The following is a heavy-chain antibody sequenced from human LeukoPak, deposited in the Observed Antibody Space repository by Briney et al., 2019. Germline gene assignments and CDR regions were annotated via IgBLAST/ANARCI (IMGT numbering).Heavy chain of an antibody. J-gene: IGHJ4*02. CDR1: GYSISSGYY. Sequence: SETLSLTYTVSGYSISSGYYWGWIRQPPGKGLEWIGSIYHSGSTYYNPSLKSLVTISLDTSKNQFSLKLSSVTAADTAVYYCAGREFDDYWGQGTLVTVSS. V-gene: IGHV4-38-2*02. D-gene: IGHD3-10*01. CDR3: AGREFDDY. CDR2: IYHSGST.